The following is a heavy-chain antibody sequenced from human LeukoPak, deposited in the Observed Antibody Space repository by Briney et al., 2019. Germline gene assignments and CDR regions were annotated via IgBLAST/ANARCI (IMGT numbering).Heavy chain of an antibody. Sequence: SVKVSCKASGGTFSSYAISWVRQAPGQGLEWMGGIIPIFGTANYAQKFQGRVTITADKSTSTAYMELSSLRSEDTAVYYCASDTSGYCSGGSCYYRWGQGTLVTVPS. J-gene: IGHJ4*02. CDR2: IIPIFGTA. V-gene: IGHV1-69*06. D-gene: IGHD2-15*01. CDR3: ASDTSGYCSGGSCYYR. CDR1: GGTFSSYA.